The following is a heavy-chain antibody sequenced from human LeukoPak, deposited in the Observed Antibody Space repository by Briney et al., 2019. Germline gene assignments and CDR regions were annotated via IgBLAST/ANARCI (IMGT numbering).Heavy chain of an antibody. V-gene: IGHV3-48*01. CDR3: ARYIRGLYSSGIDY. D-gene: IGHD6-19*01. CDR1: GFTFSSYS. J-gene: IGHJ4*02. Sequence: RGSRRLSCAVSGFTFSSYSMNWVRQAPGKGLEWVSYISSSSSTIYYADSVKGRFTISRDNAKNSLYLQMNSLRAEDTAVYYCARYIRGLYSSGIDYWGQGTLVTVSS. CDR2: ISSSSSTI.